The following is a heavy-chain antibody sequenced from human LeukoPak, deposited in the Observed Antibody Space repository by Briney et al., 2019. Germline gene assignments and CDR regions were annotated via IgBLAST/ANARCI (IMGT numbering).Heavy chain of an antibody. D-gene: IGHD5-12*01. CDR3: ARTNGGYEYN. CDR2: INPYSGDT. V-gene: IGHV1-2*02. Sequence: ASVKVSCKASGYTFTGYYMHWVRQAPGQGLEWMGWINPYSGDTMYAQKVQGRVTMTRDTSISTAYMELNRLRSDDTAVYYCARTNGGYEYNWGQGTLVIVSS. J-gene: IGHJ4*02. CDR1: GYTFTGYY.